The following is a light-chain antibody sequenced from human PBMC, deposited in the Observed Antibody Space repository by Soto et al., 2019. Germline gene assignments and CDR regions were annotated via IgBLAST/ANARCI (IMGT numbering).Light chain of an antibody. CDR3: LQDYSYPRT. V-gene: IGKV1-6*01. J-gene: IGKJ1*01. CDR1: QVIRND. CDR2: ATS. Sequence: AIQMTQSPSSLSASVGDRVTIICRASQVIRNDLGWYQQRPGKAPKLLIYATSNLQSGVPSRFSGSGSGTDFTLTISSLQPEDFATYYCLQDYSYPRTFGQGTKVEIK.